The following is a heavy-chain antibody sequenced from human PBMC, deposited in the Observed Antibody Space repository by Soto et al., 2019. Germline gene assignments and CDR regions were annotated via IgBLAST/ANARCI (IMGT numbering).Heavy chain of an antibody. CDR1: GYTFTSHD. Sequence: QVLLVQSGAEVNKPGASVKVSCQASGYTFTSHDINWVRQAHGQGLQGRGWMNTNLNATVSPQAFKGRVTLTGNSSISTAYWELTSLKPDDTAVYYCEREVVEGSSLWFGPWGQGTLVTVSS. V-gene: IGHV1-8*01. J-gene: IGHJ5*02. CDR2: MNTNLNAT. D-gene: IGHD2-15*01. CDR3: EREVVEGSSLWFGP.